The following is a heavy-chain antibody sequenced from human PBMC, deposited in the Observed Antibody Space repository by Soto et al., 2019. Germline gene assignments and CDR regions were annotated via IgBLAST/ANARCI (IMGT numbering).Heavy chain of an antibody. Sequence: SETLSLTCSVSDDSINSDKYYWGWIRQPPGKGLEWIGYIYYRGSTYYNPSLQSRVTISVDTSKNQFSLKLSSVTAADTAVYYCARVSEYYYDSSGYQNFDYWGQGTLVTVSS. V-gene: IGHV4-30-4*08. CDR3: ARVSEYYYDSSGYQNFDY. CDR2: IYYRGST. J-gene: IGHJ4*02. CDR1: DDSINSDKYY. D-gene: IGHD3-22*01.